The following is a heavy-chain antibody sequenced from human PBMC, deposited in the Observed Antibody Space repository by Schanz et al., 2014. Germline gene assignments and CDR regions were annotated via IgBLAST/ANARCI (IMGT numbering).Heavy chain of an antibody. Sequence: EVQLVESGGGLVQPGGSLRLSCAVSGFTVSSNYMSWVRQAPGKGLEWISSMYINSGSTQYADSVKGRFIISRDSSKNTLFLQMNSLRAEDTAVYFCARDGGGDGYNLAFDVWGQGTLVTVSS. CDR3: ARDGGGDGYNLAFDV. CDR2: MYINSGST. D-gene: IGHD2-21*01. CDR1: GFTVSSNY. J-gene: IGHJ3*01. V-gene: IGHV3-66*01.